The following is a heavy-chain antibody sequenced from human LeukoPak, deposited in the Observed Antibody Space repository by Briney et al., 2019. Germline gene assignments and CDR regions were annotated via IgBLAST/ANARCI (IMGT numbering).Heavy chain of an antibody. CDR3: ARVGYPVYIAAAGKEGVDY. D-gene: IGHD6-13*01. V-gene: IGHV1-46*01. CDR1: GYTFTGYY. Sequence: ASVKVSCKASGYTFTGYYMHWVRQAPGQGLEWMGIINPSGGSTSYAQKFQGRVTMTRDTSTSTVYMELSSLRSEDTAVYYCARVGYPVYIAAAGKEGVDYWGQGTLVTVSS. CDR2: INPSGGST. J-gene: IGHJ4*02.